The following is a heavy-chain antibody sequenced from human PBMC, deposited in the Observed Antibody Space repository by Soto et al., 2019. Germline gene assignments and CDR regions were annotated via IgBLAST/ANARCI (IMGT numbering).Heavy chain of an antibody. Sequence: SETLSLTCTVSGGSISSYYWSWIRQSPGKGLEWIGYIYYSGTTNYNPSLKSRVTISVDTSKNEFSLRLSSVTAADTAVFYCARLAGYCSGTSCYGYYGMDVWGQGTTVTVSS. CDR3: ARLAGYCSGTSCYGYYGMDV. J-gene: IGHJ6*02. CDR1: GGSISSYY. CDR2: IYYSGTT. D-gene: IGHD2-2*01. V-gene: IGHV4-59*08.